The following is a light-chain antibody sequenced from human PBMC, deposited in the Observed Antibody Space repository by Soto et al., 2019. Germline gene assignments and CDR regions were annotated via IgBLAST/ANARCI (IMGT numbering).Light chain of an antibody. V-gene: IGKV3-15*01. J-gene: IGKJ1*01. CDR1: QSVRSN. CDR3: QQYNNGWS. CDR2: GAT. Sequence: EIVMTQSPATLSVSPGERATLSCRASQSVRSNLGWYQQKPGQAPRLLIFGATTRATGVPGRFSGSGSGTEFTLTISSRQSEDFAVYYCQQYNNGWSFGQGTKVEIK.